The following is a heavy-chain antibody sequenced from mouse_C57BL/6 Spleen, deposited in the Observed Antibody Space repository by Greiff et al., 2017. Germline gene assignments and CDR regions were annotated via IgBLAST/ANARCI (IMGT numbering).Heavy chain of an antibody. V-gene: IGHV1-80*01. CDR1: GYAFSSYW. D-gene: IGHD4-1*02. J-gene: IGHJ4*01. CDR2: IYPGDGDT. CDR3: ARRQLGRAYAMDY. Sequence: QVQLQQSGAELVKPGASVKISCKASGYAFSSYWMNWVKQRPGKGLEWIGQIYPGDGDTNYNGKFKGKATLTADKSSSTAYMQLSSLTSEDSAVYFCARRQLGRAYAMDYWGQGTSVTVSS.